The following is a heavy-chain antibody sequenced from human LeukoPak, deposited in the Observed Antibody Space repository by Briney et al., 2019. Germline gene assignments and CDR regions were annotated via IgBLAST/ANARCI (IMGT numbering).Heavy chain of an antibody. V-gene: IGHV4-30-4*02. CDR3: AKYYDFWSGQGWFDP. D-gene: IGHD3-3*01. CDR2: IYYSGST. CDR1: GGSISSGDYY. J-gene: IGHJ5*02. Sequence: PSETLSLTCTVSGGSISSGDYYWSWIRQPPGKGLEWIGYIYYSGSTYYNPSLKSRVTISVDTSKNQFSLKLSSVTAADTAVYYCAKYYDFWSGQGWFDPWGQGTLVTVSS.